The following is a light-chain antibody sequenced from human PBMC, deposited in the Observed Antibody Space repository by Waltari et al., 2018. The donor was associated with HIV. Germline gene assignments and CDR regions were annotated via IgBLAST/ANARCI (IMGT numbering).Light chain of an antibody. J-gene: IGLJ1*01. CDR2: DVS. CDR1: SSDGGGYNY. V-gene: IGLV2-11*01. CDR3: CSYAGSYTDV. Sequence: QSALTQPRPVSGSPGQSVTISCTGTSSDGGGYNYVSWYQQHPGKAPKLMIYDVSKRPSGVPDRFSGSKSGNTASLTISGLQAEDEADYYCCSYAGSYTDVFGTGTKVTVL.